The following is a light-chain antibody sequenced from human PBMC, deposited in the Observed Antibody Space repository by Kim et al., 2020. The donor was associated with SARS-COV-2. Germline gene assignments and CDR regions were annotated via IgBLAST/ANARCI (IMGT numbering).Light chain of an antibody. J-gene: IGLJ3*02. Sequence: SYELTQPPSVSVSPGQTASITCSGDKLGDKYACWYQQKPGQSPVLVIYQDSKRPSGIPERFSGSNSGNTATLTISGTQAMDEADYYCQAWDSSTWVFVGGTKVTVL. CDR3: QAWDSSTWV. V-gene: IGLV3-1*01. CDR2: QDS. CDR1: KLGDKY.